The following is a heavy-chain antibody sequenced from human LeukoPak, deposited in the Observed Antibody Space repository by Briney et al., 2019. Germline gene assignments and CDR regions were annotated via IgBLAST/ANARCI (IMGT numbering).Heavy chain of an antibody. D-gene: IGHD6-19*01. CDR1: GFTFSSYE. J-gene: IGHJ6*03. CDR3: ARDGSYQWAQGYYMDV. CDR2: ISSSSSTI. V-gene: IGHV3-48*01. Sequence: TWGSLRLSCAASGFTFSSYEMNWARQAPGKGLQWVSYISSSSSTIYYADSVKGRFTISRDNAKNSLYLQMNSLRAEDTAVYYCARDGSYQWAQGYYMDVWGKGTTVTVSS.